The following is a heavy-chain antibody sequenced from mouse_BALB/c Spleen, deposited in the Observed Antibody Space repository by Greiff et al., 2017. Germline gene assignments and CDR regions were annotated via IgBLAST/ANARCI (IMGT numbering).Heavy chain of an antibody. J-gene: IGHJ3*01. V-gene: IGHV1S81*02. CDR1: GYTFTSYW. Sequence: VHLQQPGAELVKPGASVKLSCKASGYTFTSYWMHWVKQRPGQGLEWIGEINPSNGRTNYNEKFKSKATLTVDKSSSTAYMQLSSLTSEDSAVYYCARYYYDYDEFAYWGQGTLVTVSA. D-gene: IGHD2-4*01. CDR2: INPSNGRT. CDR3: ARYYYDYDEFAY.